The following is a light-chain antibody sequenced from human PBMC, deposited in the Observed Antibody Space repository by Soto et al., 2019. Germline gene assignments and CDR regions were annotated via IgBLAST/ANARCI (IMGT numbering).Light chain of an antibody. V-gene: IGLV2-14*01. CDR2: VVS. CDR1: SSDVGGYNY. J-gene: IGLJ1*01. Sequence: QSALTQPASVSGSPGQSIAISCTGTSSDVGGYNYVSWHQRHPGKAPKVLISVVSNRPSGVSNRFSGSKSGNTASLTISGLQAEDEADYYCSSYRSGGTFVFGSGTKVTV. CDR3: SSYRSGGTFV.